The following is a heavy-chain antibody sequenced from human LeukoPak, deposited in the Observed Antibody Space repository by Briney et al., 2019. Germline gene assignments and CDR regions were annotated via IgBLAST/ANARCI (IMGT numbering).Heavy chain of an antibody. V-gene: IGHV3-30*18. J-gene: IGHJ6*02. D-gene: IGHD1-26*01. CDR2: ISYDGSNK. CDR1: GFTFSSYG. CDR3: AKGIGDYYYYGMDV. Sequence: AGGSLRLSCAASGFTFSSYGMHWVRQAPGKGLEWVAVISYDGSNKYYADSVKGRFTISRDNSKNTLYLQMNSLRAEDTAVYYCAKGIGDYYYYGMDVWGQGTTVTVSS.